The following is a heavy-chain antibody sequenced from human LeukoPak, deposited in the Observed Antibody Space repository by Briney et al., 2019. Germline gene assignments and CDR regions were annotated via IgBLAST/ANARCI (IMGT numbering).Heavy chain of an antibody. CDR3: ARDGYDSSGYYPLFDY. Sequence: GGSLRLSCAASGFTFSSYWMHWVRQAPGKGLVWVSRINSDGSSTSYADSVKGRFTTSRDNAKNTLYLQMNSLRAEDTAVYYCARDGYDSSGYYPLFDYWGQGTLVTVSS. V-gene: IGHV3-74*01. CDR2: INSDGSST. D-gene: IGHD3-22*01. CDR1: GFTFSSYW. J-gene: IGHJ4*02.